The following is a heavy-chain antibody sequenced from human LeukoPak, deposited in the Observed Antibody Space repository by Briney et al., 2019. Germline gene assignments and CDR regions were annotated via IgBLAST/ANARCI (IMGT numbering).Heavy chain of an antibody. D-gene: IGHD2-2*01. CDR2: ISGSGGST. CDR1: GFTFSSYA. CDR3: AKDADIVVVPAAGGNFDY. Sequence: PGGTLRLSCAASGFTFSSYAMSWVRQAPGKGLEWVSAISGSGGSTYYADSVKGRLTISRDNSKNTLYLQMNSLRAEDTAVYYCAKDADIVVVPAAGGNFDYWGQGTLVTVSS. V-gene: IGHV3-23*01. J-gene: IGHJ4*02.